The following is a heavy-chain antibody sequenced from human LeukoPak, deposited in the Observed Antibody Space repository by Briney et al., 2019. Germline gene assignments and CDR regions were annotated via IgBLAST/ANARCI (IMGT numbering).Heavy chain of an antibody. J-gene: IGHJ5*02. D-gene: IGHD6-13*01. CDR1: GFTVSSNY. CDR3: ARYSSSWYGNNWFDP. CDR2: IYSGGST. V-gene: IGHV3-66*01. Sequence: GGSLRLSCAASGFTVSSNYMSWVRQAPGKGLEWVSVIYSGGSTYYADSVKGGFTISRDNSKNTLYLQMNSLRAEDTAVYYCARYSSSWYGNNWFDPWGQGTLVTVSS.